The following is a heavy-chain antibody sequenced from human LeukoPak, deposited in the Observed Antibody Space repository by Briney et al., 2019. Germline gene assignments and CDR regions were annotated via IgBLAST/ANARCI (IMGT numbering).Heavy chain of an antibody. CDR2: INPNTGGT. CDR1: GYTFTGYY. Sequence: GASVKVSCKASGYTFTGYYIHWVRQAPGQGLGWMGWINPNTGGTNYAQKFQGRVTMTRDTSISTAYMELSSLRSDDTAVYYCAKGGAWAGLFDPWGQGTLVTVSS. CDR3: AKGGAWAGLFDP. D-gene: IGHD2-21*02. J-gene: IGHJ5*02. V-gene: IGHV1-2*02.